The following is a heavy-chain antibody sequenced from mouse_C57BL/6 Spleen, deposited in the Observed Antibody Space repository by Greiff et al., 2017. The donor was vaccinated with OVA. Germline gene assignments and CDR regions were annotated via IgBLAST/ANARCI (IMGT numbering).Heavy chain of an antibody. V-gene: IGHV1-82*01. J-gene: IGHJ4*01. D-gene: IGHD2-3*01. CDR2: IYPGDGDT. CDR3: AREGLLRSPYYAMDY. CDR1: GYAFSSSW. Sequence: VKLQESGPELVKPGASVKISCKASGYAFSSSWMNWVKQRPGKGLEWIGRIYPGDGDTNYNGKFKGKATLTADKSSSTAYMQLSSLTSEDSAVYFCAREGLLRSPYYAMDYWGQGTSVTVSS.